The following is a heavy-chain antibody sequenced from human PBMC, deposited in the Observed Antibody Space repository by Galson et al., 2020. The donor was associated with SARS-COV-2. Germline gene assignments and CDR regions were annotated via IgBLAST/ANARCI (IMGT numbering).Heavy chain of an antibody. Sequence: SETPSLTCTVSGYSISSGYYWGWIRQPPGKGLEWIGSIYHSGSTYYNPSLKSRVTISVDTSKNQFSLKLSSVTAADTAVYYCARGAYDFWSGYRYYFDYWGQGTLVTVSS. CDR3: ARGAYDFWSGYRYYFDY. CDR2: IYHSGST. CDR1: GYSISSGYY. D-gene: IGHD3-3*01. V-gene: IGHV4-38-2*02. J-gene: IGHJ4*02.